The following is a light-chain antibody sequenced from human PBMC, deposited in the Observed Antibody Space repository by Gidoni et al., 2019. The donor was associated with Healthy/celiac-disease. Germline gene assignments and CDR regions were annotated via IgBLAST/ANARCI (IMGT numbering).Light chain of an antibody. CDR2: AAS. J-gene: IGKJ1*01. CDR3: QQSYSTPGT. V-gene: IGKV1-39*01. Sequence: DIQLTQSPSYLSASVGDRVIITCRASQSISSYLNWYQQKPGKAPKLLIYAASSLQSGVQSRFSGSGSGTDFTLTISSLQPEDFATYYCQQSYSTPGTFGQGTKVEIK. CDR1: QSISSY.